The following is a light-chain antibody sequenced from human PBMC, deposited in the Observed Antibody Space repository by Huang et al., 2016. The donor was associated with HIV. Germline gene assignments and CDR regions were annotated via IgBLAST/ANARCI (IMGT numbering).Light chain of an antibody. CDR1: QSVSSSY. CDR2: AAS. V-gene: IGKV3-20*01. CDR3: QQYDTSPPTLT. J-gene: IGKJ4*01. Sequence: EIVLTQSPGTLSLSPGERATLSCRASQSVSSSYLAWYQQKPGQAPRLLVYAASSRATGVPDRFNGSGSGTDFTLAISRLEPEDFALYYCQQYDTSPPTLTFGGGTKVEMK.